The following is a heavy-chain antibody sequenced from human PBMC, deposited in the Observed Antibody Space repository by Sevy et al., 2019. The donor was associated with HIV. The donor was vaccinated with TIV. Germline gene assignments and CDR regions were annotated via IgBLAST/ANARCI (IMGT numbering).Heavy chain of an antibody. J-gene: IGHJ3*01. Sequence: GGSLRLSCAASGFTFSSYSMNWVRQAPGKGLEWVSSISSSSSHIYYADSVKGRFTISRVNAKNSLYLQMNSLRAEDTAVSYCARVGYYGSGSYDSAFDFWGQGTMVTVSS. CDR1: GFTFSSYS. CDR2: ISSSSSHI. V-gene: IGHV3-21*01. D-gene: IGHD3-10*01. CDR3: ARVGYYGSGSYDSAFDF.